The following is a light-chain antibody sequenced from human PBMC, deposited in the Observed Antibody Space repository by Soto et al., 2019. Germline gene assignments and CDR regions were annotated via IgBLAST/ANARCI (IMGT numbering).Light chain of an antibody. J-gene: IGKJ3*01. CDR2: GAS. V-gene: IGKV3-20*01. CDR3: QQYGSSPVS. Sequence: EIVLTQSPGTLSLSPGERATLSCRASQSVSNNYLAWYQQKPGQAPRFLMYGASSRATGTPDRFSGSGSGTDFILTISRLEPEDYAVYYCQQYGSSPVSFGPGNKVDIK. CDR1: QSVSNNY.